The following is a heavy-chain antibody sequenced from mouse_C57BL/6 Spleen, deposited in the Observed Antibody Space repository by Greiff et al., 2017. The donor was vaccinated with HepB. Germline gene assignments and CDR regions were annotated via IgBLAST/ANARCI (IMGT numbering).Heavy chain of an antibody. CDR2: IYPGDGDT. V-gene: IGHV1-80*01. CDR3: ARSYYGNYDYYAMDY. CDR1: GYAFSSYW. Sequence: QVQLKESGAELVKPGASVKISCKASGYAFSSYWMNWVKQRPGKGLEWIGQIYPGDGDTNYNGKFKGKATLTADKSSSTAYMQLSSLTSEDSAVYFCARSYYGNYDYYAMDYWGQGTSVTVSS. D-gene: IGHD2-10*01. J-gene: IGHJ4*01.